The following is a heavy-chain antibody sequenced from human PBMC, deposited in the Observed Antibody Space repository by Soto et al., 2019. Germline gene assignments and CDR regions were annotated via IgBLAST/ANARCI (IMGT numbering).Heavy chain of an antibody. V-gene: IGHV3-30*13. Sequence: QVQLVQSGGGVVQPGRSLRLSCAASGFNFNTYFMHWVRQAPGKGLGWVAMIFPNGRDKEYADSVKGRFTISRDNSNKRMYLKMDSLRPEETAVYYCARDDENGSNCDLAYWGKGALVTFSS. CDR2: IFPNGRDK. CDR1: GFNFNTYF. D-gene: IGHD1-26*01. J-gene: IGHJ4*02. CDR3: ARDDENGSNCDLAY.